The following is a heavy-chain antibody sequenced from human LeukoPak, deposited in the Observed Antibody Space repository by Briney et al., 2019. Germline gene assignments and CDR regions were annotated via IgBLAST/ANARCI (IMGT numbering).Heavy chain of an antibody. CDR3: ARLCLRYGSGSYYY. CDR2: MNPNSGNT. Sequence: GASVKVSCKASGYTFTGYYMHWVRRAPGQGLEWMGWMNPNSGNTGYAQKFQGRVTMTRNTSISTAYMELSSLRSEDTAVYYCARLCLRYGSGSYYYWGQGTLVTVSS. J-gene: IGHJ4*02. CDR1: GYTFTGYY. D-gene: IGHD3-10*01. V-gene: IGHV1-8*02.